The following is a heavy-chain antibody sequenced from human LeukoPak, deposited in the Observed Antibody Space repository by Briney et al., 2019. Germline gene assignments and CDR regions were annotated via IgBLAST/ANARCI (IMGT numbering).Heavy chain of an antibody. D-gene: IGHD5-24*01. V-gene: IGHV3-23*01. CDR2: ISGSGTST. CDR3: AKDSTIEMATIPFDY. J-gene: IGHJ4*02. Sequence: PGGSLRLSCAASGFSLSSYAMSWVRQAPGKGLEWVSAISGSGTSTYYADSVKGRFTISRDNSKNTLYLQMNSLRAEDTAVYYCAKDSTIEMATIPFDYWGQGTLVTVSS. CDR1: GFSLSSYA.